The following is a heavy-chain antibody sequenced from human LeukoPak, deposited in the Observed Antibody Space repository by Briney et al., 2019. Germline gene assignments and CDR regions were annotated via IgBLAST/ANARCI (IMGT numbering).Heavy chain of an antibody. CDR3: ARGETSSWFYN. J-gene: IGHJ5*02. CDR2: IYYSGST. Sequence: SETLSLSCTVSGGSISSYYWSWIRHPPGKGLEWIGYIYYSGSTNYNPSLKSRVTISVDTSKNQFSLKLSSVTAADTAVYYCARGETSSWFYNWGQGTLVTVSS. CDR1: GGSISSYY. D-gene: IGHD2-2*01. V-gene: IGHV4-59*01.